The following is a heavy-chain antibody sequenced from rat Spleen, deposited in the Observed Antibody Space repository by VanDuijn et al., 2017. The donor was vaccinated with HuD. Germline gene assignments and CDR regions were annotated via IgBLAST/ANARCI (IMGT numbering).Heavy chain of an antibody. D-gene: IGHD5-1*01. CDR2: MWTGGST. V-gene: IGHV2S63*01. CDR3: VRESRTGNYFDD. CDR1: GFSLTDYS. J-gene: IGHJ2*01. Sequence: VQLKESGPGLVQPSQTLSLTCTVSGFSLTDYSVHWVRQPPGKGLEWMGVMWTGGSTDYNSALRSRLSISRDTSESQVFLKMNSLRTEDIATYYCVRESRTGNYFDDWGQGVMVTVSS.